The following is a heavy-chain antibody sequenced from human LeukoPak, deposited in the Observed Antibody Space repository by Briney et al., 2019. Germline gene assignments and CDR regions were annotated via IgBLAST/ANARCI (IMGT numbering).Heavy chain of an antibody. CDR1: GFTVSSNY. D-gene: IGHD6-13*01. Sequence: PGGSLRLSCAASGFTVSSNYMSWVRQAPGKGLEWVSVIYSGGNTYYADSVKGRFTLSRDNSKNTLYLQMNSLRAEDTAVYYCARQWGAAAGIFDYWGQGTLVTVSS. J-gene: IGHJ4*02. CDR3: ARQWGAAAGIFDY. V-gene: IGHV3-66*04. CDR2: IYSGGNT.